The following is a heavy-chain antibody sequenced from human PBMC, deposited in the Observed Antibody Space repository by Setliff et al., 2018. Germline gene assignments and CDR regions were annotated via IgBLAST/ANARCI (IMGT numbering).Heavy chain of an antibody. CDR3: AHLGSVEQQLPTSGALDY. V-gene: IGHV3-7*01. CDR1: GFSFRDSW. CDR2: INHDGIEK. D-gene: IGHD6-13*01. Sequence: GSLRLSCAASGFSFRDSWMSWVRQAPGKGLEWVANINHDGIEKYYVDSVKGRFTISRDNAKNSLYLQMNSLRAEDTAVYYCAHLGSVEQQLPTSGALDYWGQGTLVTVSS. J-gene: IGHJ4*02.